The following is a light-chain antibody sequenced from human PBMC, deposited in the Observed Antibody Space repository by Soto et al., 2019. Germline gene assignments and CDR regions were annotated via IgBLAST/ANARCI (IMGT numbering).Light chain of an antibody. CDR1: QSIFYSSNNKNY. CDR2: WAS. V-gene: IGKV4-1*01. Sequence: DIVMTQSPDSLAVSLGERATNNCKSSQSIFYSSNNKNYLAWYQQKPGHPPKLLIYWASTRESGVPDRFSGSGSGTDFALTISSLQAEDVEVYYCQQCYETPPYTFGQGTKLEIK. J-gene: IGKJ2*01. CDR3: QQCYETPPYT.